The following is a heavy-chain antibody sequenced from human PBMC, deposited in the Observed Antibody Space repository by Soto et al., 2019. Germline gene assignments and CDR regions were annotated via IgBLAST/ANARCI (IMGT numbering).Heavy chain of an antibody. J-gene: IGHJ5*02. CDR2: IVVGSGNT. CDR1: GFTFTISA. CDR3: AGATYYDFWSGYYA. D-gene: IGHD3-3*01. Sequence: SVKVSCKASGFTFTISAVQCVLQSLLQRLEWIGCIVVGSGNTNYAQKFQERVTITRDMSTSTAYMELSSLRSADTAVYYCAGATYYDFWSGYYAWGQGTLVTVSS. V-gene: IGHV1-58*01.